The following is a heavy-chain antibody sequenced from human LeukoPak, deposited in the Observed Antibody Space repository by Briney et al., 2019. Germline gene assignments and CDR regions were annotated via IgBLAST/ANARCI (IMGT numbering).Heavy chain of an antibody. Sequence: ASVKVSCKASGYTFTSYDINWVRQATGQGLEWMGWMNPNSGNTGYAQKFQGRVTMTRSTSISTAYMELSSLRSEDTAVYYCARVYCSGGSCYPGGYYYYGMDVWGQGTTVTVSS. CDR3: ARVYCSGGSCYPGGYYYYGMDV. CDR1: GYTFTSYD. CDR2: MNPNSGNT. V-gene: IGHV1-8*01. J-gene: IGHJ6*02. D-gene: IGHD2-15*01.